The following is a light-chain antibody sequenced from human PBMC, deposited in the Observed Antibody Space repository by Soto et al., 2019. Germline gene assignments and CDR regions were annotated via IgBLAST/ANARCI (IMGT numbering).Light chain of an antibody. CDR3: HQYSSSRT. J-gene: IGKJ1*01. Sequence: EIVLTQSPGTLSLTPGERATLSCRASQSVSSSYLAWHQQKPGQAPRLLIYGASSRATGIPDRFSGSGSGTDFTLTISRLEPEDFAVYYCHQYSSSRTFGQGTKVDIK. V-gene: IGKV3-20*01. CDR2: GAS. CDR1: QSVSSSY.